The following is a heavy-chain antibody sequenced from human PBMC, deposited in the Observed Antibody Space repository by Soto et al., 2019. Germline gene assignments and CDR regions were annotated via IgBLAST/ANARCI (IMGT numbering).Heavy chain of an antibody. Sequence: LRLSCAASGFTLSGQAVHWVRQAPGKGLEWVAVISHDGSNKYYADSVKGRFTISRDISKNTLHLQMDSLRAEDTAMYYCARIEYYDDNSGHGWGQGTLVTVSS. J-gene: IGHJ4*02. CDR1: GFTLSGQA. D-gene: IGHD3-22*01. V-gene: IGHV3-30-3*01. CDR2: ISHDGSNK. CDR3: ARIEYYDDNSGHG.